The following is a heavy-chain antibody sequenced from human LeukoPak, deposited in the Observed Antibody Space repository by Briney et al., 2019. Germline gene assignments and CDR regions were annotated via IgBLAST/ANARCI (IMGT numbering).Heavy chain of an antibody. V-gene: IGHV4-4*02. D-gene: IGHD3-22*01. CDR3: ARRAFGLGSSGLKDAFDI. CDR1: GGSISSSNW. J-gene: IGHJ3*02. Sequence: PSKTLSLTCAVSGGSISSSNWWSWVRQPPRKGLEWIGEIYHSGSTNYNPSLKSRVTISVDKSKNQFSLKLSSVTAADTAVYYCARRAFGLGSSGLKDAFDIWGQGTMVTVSS. CDR2: IYHSGST.